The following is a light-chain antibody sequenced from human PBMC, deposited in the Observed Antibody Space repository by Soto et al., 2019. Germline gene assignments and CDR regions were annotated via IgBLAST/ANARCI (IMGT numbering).Light chain of an antibody. V-gene: IGKV1-5*03. CDR3: QQYNTYPLT. Sequence: DIQMTQSPSTLSASVGDRVTLTCRASQSISTWLAWYQQKPGKAPKLLIYKASSLESGVPSRFSGSGSGTEFTLTISSLQPDELATYYCQQYNTYPLTFGGGTTVEIK. CDR1: QSISTW. CDR2: KAS. J-gene: IGKJ4*01.